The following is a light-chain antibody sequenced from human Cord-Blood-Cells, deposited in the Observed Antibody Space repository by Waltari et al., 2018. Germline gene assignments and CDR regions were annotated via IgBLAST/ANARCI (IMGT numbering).Light chain of an antibody. CDR1: SSNIGAGYD. Sequence: QSVLTQPPSVSGAPGQRVTISCTGSSSNIGAGYDVHWYQQLPGTAPKLLIYGNSKRPSGVPDRCSGSKSGTSASLAITGLQAEDEADYYCQSYDSSLSGRVVFGGGTKLTVL. CDR3: QSYDSSLSGRVV. V-gene: IGLV1-40*01. CDR2: GNS. J-gene: IGLJ2*01.